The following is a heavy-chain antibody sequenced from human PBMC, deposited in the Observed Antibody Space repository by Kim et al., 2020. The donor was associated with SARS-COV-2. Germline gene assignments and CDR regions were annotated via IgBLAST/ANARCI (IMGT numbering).Heavy chain of an antibody. V-gene: IGHV4-31*03. CDR3: ARARITMIVVDAFYI. D-gene: IGHD3-22*01. Sequence: SETLSLTCTVSGCSISSGGYYWSWIRQHPGKGLEWIAYIYYSGSAYYNPSLMSRVTISVDTSKNQFSLKLSSVTAADTAVYYCARARITMIVVDAFYIWGQGPMVTVSS. CDR2: IYYSGSA. CDR1: GCSISSGGYY. J-gene: IGHJ3*02.